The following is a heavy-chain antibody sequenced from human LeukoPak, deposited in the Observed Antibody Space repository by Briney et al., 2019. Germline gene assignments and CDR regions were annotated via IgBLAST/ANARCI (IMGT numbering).Heavy chain of an antibody. CDR2: IHFSGST. V-gene: IGHV4-30-4*01. J-gene: IGHJ3*02. CDR1: GGSISSGDYY. Sequence: SQTLSLTCTVSGGSISSGDYYWNWIRQPPGKGLEWIGYIHFSGSTFYNPSLKSRLTISLDTSKNQISLKLSSVTAADTAVYYCAREIAVAGSAFDIWGQGTMVSVSS. CDR3: AREIAVAGSAFDI. D-gene: IGHD6-19*01.